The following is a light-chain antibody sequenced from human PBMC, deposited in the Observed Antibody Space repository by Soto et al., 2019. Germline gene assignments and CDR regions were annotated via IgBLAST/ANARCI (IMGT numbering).Light chain of an antibody. CDR2: DVS. J-gene: IGLJ1*01. Sequence: QSALTQPRSVSGSPGQSVTISCTGTSSDVGGYSYVSWYQQHLGKAPKLMIYDVSKRPSGVPDRFSGSKSGNTASLTISGLQAEDEADYYCCSSAGSYSYVFGTGTKLTVL. CDR3: CSSAGSYSYV. V-gene: IGLV2-11*01. CDR1: SSDVGGYSY.